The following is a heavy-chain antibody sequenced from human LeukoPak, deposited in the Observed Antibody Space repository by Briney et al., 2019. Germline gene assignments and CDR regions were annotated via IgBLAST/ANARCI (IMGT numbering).Heavy chain of an antibody. CDR2: IDYRRSP. CDR1: GDSMSPYY. CDR3: ARGDIYLDH. V-gene: IGHV4-59*01. J-gene: IGHJ4*02. Sequence: SETLSLTCSVYGDSMSPYYWTWIRQPPGKGLEWIGYIDYRRSPTYIPSLNSRVTISLDTAKNQLSLKLTSVTAADTAMYFCARGDIYLDHWGQGILVTVS. D-gene: IGHD2-15*01.